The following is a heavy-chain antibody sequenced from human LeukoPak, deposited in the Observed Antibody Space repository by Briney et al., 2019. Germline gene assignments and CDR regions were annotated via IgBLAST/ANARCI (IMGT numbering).Heavy chain of an antibody. D-gene: IGHD2-2*01. CDR3: ARGGCSSTSCYVEWGWYYYYGMDV. CDR1: GFSFSSYW. J-gene: IGHJ6*02. V-gene: IGHV3-7*03. CDR2: IKQDGSEK. Sequence: GGSLRLSCAASGFSFSSYWMSWVRQAPGKGLEWVANIKQDGSEKNYVDSVKGRFIISRDNAKNSLYLQMNNLRAEDTAVYYCARGGCSSTSCYVEWGWYYYYGMDVWGQGTTVTVSS.